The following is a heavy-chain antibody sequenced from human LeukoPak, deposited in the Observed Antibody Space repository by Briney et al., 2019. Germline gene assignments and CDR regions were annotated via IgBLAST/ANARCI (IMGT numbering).Heavy chain of an antibody. V-gene: IGHV3-30-3*01. D-gene: IGHD6-13*01. CDR3: ARDQSEQQLVPDY. CDR2: ISYDGSNK. CDR1: GFTFSSYA. J-gene: IGHJ4*02. Sequence: GGSLRLSCAASGFTFSSYAMHWVRQAPGKGLEWVAVISYDGSNKYYADSVKGRFTISRDNSKNTLYLQMNSLRAEDTAVYYCARDQSEQQLVPDYWGQGTLVTVSS.